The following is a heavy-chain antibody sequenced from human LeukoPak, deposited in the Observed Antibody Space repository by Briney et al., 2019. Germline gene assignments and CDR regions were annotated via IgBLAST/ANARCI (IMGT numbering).Heavy chain of an antibody. D-gene: IGHD6-19*01. J-gene: IGHJ4*02. Sequence: GGSLRLSCAASGFTFSSYNMNWVRQAPGKGLEWVSFISSSSGYIYYADSVKGRFTISRDNAKNSLSLQMNSLRAEDTAVYYCSRDQSSGWYRPVPYFDYWGQGTLVTVSS. V-gene: IGHV3-21*01. CDR1: GFTFSSYN. CDR3: SRDQSSGWYRPVPYFDY. CDR2: ISSSSGYI.